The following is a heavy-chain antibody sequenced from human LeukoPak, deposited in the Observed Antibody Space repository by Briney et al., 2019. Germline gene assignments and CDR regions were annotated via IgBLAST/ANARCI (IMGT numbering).Heavy chain of an antibody. Sequence: GGSLRLSCAASGFTFSNYAMSWVRQAPGKGLEGVSAISGSGGRTFYADSVKGRFTIYRDNSKNTLYLQMNSLRADDMAVYYCAKSKTGGSYYGFDYWGQGTLVTVSS. J-gene: IGHJ4*02. CDR1: GFTFSNYA. CDR2: ISGSGGRT. V-gene: IGHV3-23*01. D-gene: IGHD1-26*01. CDR3: AKSKTGGSYYGFDY.